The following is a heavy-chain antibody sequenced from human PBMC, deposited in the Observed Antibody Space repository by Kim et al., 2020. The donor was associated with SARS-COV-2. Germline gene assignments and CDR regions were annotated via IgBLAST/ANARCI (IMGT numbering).Heavy chain of an antibody. Sequence: SETLSLTCTVSGGSISSYYWSWIRQPPGKGLEWIGYIYYSGSTNYNLSLKSRVTISVDTSKNQFSQMLSSVTAADTAAYYCATDSTEGLAFHIWGQGTMV. D-gene: IGHD4-17*01. CDR2: IYYSGST. CDR1: GGSISSYY. J-gene: IGHJ3*02. CDR3: ATDSTEGLAFHI. V-gene: IGHV4-59*13.